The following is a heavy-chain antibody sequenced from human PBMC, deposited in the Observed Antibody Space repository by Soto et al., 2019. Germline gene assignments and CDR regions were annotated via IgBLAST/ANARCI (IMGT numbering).Heavy chain of an antibody. Sequence: EVQLVESGGGLVQPGGSLRLSCAASGFTVSSNYMSWVRQAPGKGLEWVSVIYSGGSTYYADSVKGRFTISRDNSKNTLYLQMNSLRAEDTAVYYCARDSGPYYYGSGSYNPWGQGTQVTVSS. CDR1: GFTVSSNY. J-gene: IGHJ5*02. D-gene: IGHD3-10*01. V-gene: IGHV3-66*01. CDR2: IYSGGST. CDR3: ARDSGPYYYGSGSYNP.